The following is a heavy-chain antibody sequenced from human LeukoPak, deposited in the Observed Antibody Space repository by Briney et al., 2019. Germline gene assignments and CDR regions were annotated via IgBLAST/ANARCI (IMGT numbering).Heavy chain of an antibody. V-gene: IGHV1-8*01. CDR1: GYTFTSYD. Sequence: ASVKVSCKASGYTFTSYDINWVRQATGQGLEWMGWMNPNSGNTGYAQKFQGRVTMTRNTSISTAYMELSSLRSEDTAVYYCARVNGYRIPHYFDYWGQRTLVAVSS. J-gene: IGHJ4*02. CDR3: ARVNGYRIPHYFDY. D-gene: IGHD5-18*01. CDR2: MNPNSGNT.